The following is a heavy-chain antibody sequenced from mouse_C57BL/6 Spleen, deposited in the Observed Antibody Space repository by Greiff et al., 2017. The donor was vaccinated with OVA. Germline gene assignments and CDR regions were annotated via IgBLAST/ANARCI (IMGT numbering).Heavy chain of an antibody. D-gene: IGHD1-1*01. J-gene: IGHJ2*01. V-gene: IGHV1-82*01. CDR1: GYAFSSSW. Sequence: QVQLQQSGPELVKPGASVKISCKASGYAFSSSWMNWVKQRPGKGLEWIGRIYPGDGDTNYNGKFKGKATLTADKSSSTAYMQLSSLTSEDSAVYFCARSGITTVVADGYWGQGTTRTVAS. CDR3: ARSGITTVVADGY. CDR2: IYPGDGDT.